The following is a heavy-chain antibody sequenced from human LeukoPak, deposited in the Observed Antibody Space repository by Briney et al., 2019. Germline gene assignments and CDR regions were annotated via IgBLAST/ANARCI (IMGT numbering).Heavy chain of an antibody. CDR2: ISSSGSTI. V-gene: IGHV3-48*03. CDR1: GFTFSSYE. D-gene: IGHD4-23*01. J-gene: IGHJ4*02. CDR3: ARDYGGSSPFDY. Sequence: GGTLRLSCAASGFTFSSYEMHWVRQAPGKGLERVSYISSSGSTIYYADSVKGRFTISRDNAKNSLYLQMNSLRAEDTAVYYCARDYGGSSPFDYWGQGTLVTVSS.